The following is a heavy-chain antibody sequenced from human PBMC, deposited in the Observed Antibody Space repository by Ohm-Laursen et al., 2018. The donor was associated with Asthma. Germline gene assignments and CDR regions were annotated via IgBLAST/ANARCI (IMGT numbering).Heavy chain of an antibody. D-gene: IGHD4-17*01. Sequence: GSLRLSCAASGFTFSSYAMGWVRQTPGKGLEWVSAITSSGGRAYHADSVRGRFTISRDNSKNTLYLQMNSLRAEDTAVYYCAKDRRTVTTWEFDPWGQGTLVTVSS. J-gene: IGHJ5*02. CDR3: AKDRRTVTTWEFDP. CDR1: GFTFSSYA. CDR2: ITSSGGRA. V-gene: IGHV3-23*01.